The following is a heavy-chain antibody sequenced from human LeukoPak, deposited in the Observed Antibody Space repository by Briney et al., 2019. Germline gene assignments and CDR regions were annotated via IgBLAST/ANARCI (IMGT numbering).Heavy chain of an antibody. CDR2: IYYSGTT. J-gene: IGHJ5*02. CDR3: AKLATPLSWFDP. D-gene: IGHD3-3*02. V-gene: IGHV4-59*01. CDR1: GGSISSFY. Sequence: PSETLSLTCTVSGGSISSFYWTWIRQPPGKGLECIGHIYYSGTTNYNPSLKSRVTISVDTSKNQFSLKLSSVTAADTAVYYCAKLATPLSWFDPWGQGTLVTVSS.